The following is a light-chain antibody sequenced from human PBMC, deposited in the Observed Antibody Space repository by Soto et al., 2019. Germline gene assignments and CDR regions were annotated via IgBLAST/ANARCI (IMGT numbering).Light chain of an antibody. CDR1: QTISNTY. CDR2: GAS. V-gene: IGKV3-20*01. CDR3: QQYVTSPPGYT. Sequence: EIVLAQSPGTLSLSPGERATLSCRTSQTISNTYLAWYQHKPGQAPRLLIYGASNRATGIPDRFSGSGSGTDFSLTIVRVEPADFAVYYCQQYVTSPPGYTFGQGTRLETK. J-gene: IGKJ2*01.